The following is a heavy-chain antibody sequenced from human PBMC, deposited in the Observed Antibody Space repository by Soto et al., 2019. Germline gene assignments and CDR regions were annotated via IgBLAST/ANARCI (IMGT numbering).Heavy chain of an antibody. Sequence: PAETLSLTCTVSGGAIRRYYWSWIRRPAGPGLVWIGRIQASGGTACVPSVKGRVTMLVDTSKKQSSLSLSSVTAADTAVYYCARSRCYRTSCYGYGMDGCGQGTTGTVCS. D-gene: IGHD2-2*01. CDR3: ARSRCYRTSCYGYGMDG. J-gene: IGHJ6*02. CDR1: GGAIRRYY. V-gene: IGHV4-4*07. CDR2: IQASGGT.